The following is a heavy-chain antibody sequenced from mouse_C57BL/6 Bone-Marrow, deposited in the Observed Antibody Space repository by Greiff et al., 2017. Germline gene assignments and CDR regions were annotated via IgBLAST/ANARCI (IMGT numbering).Heavy chain of an antibody. Sequence: EVKLMESEGGLVQPGSSMKLSCTASGFTFSDYYMAWVRQVPEKGLEWVANINYDGSSTYYLESLKSRFIISRDNAKNILYLQMSSLKSEDTATYYCARVLYCSSFNWYFDVWGTGTTVTVSS. CDR1: GFTFSDYY. V-gene: IGHV5-16*01. CDR2: INYDGSST. CDR3: ARVLYCSSFNWYFDV. D-gene: IGHD1-1*01. J-gene: IGHJ1*03.